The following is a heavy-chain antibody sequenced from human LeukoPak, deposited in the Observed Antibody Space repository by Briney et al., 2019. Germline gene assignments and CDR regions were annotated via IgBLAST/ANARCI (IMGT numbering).Heavy chain of an antibody. CDR3: AQYYYDSSGYFSGNDY. D-gene: IGHD3-22*01. CDR2: IIPILGIA. CDR1: GGTFSSYA. V-gene: IGHV1-69*04. J-gene: IGHJ4*02. Sequence: ASVKVSCKASGGTFSSYAISWVRQAPGQGLEWMGRIIPILGIANYAQKFQGRVTITADKSTSTAYMELSSLRSDDTAVYYCAQYYYDSSGYFSGNDYWGQGTLVTVSS.